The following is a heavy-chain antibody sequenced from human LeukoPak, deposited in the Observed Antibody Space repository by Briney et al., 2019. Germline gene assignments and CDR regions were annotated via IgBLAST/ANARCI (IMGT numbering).Heavy chain of an antibody. CDR3: AKVGNIAADTPFFDY. CDR2: IYSGGST. CDR1: GFTVSSNY. J-gene: IGHJ4*02. V-gene: IGHV3-66*01. D-gene: IGHD6-13*01. Sequence: GGSLRLSCAASGFTVSSNYMSWVRQAPGKGLEWVSVIYSGGSTYYADSVKGRFTISRDNSKNTLYLQMNSLRAEDTAVYYCAKVGNIAADTPFFDYWGQGTLVTVSS.